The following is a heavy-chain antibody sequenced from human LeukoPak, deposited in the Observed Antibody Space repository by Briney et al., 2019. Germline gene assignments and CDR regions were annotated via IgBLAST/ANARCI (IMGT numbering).Heavy chain of an antibody. J-gene: IGHJ4*02. Sequence: QPGGSLRLSCAASGFTFSNAWMSWVRQAPGKGLEWVAVIWYDGNNKYYADSVKGRFTISRDNSKNTLYLQMNSLRAEDTAVYYCARSTSSEYDIYHFDYWGQGTLVTVSS. CDR1: GFTFSNAW. CDR2: IWYDGNNK. CDR3: ARSTSSEYDIYHFDY. D-gene: IGHD3-9*01. V-gene: IGHV3-33*08.